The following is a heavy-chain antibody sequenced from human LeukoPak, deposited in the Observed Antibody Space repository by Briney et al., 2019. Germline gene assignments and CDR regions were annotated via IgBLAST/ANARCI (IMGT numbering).Heavy chain of an antibody. CDR3: ARGYGDMDV. Sequence: ASVKVSCKASGYTFTSYGISWVRQAPGQGLEWMGWISAYNGNTNYAQKFQGRVTITADESTSTAYMELSSLRSEDTAVYYCARGYGDMDVWGKGTTVTVSS. D-gene: IGHD3-16*01. V-gene: IGHV1-18*01. CDR2: ISAYNGNT. CDR1: GYTFTSYG. J-gene: IGHJ6*04.